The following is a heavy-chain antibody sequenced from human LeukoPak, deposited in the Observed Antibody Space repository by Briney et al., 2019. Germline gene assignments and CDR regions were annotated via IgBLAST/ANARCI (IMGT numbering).Heavy chain of an antibody. Sequence: ASVKVSCKASGFTFTSYGFSWVRQAPGQGLEWMGWISGYNGNTNYAQKLQGRVTMNTDTSTSTAYMELRSLISDDTAIYYCARVSRSWYYFDYWGQGTLVTVSS. CDR3: ARVSRSWYYFDY. J-gene: IGHJ4*02. CDR1: GFTFTSYG. D-gene: IGHD6-13*01. CDR2: ISGYNGNT. V-gene: IGHV1-18*01.